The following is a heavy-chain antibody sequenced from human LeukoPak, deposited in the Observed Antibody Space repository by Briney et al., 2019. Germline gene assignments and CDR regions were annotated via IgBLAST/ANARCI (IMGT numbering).Heavy chain of an antibody. CDR2: ISWSGDRM. J-gene: IGHJ4*02. CDR1: GFTFEDHV. V-gene: IGHV3-9*01. D-gene: IGHD2-2*01. CDR3: AKDLGGSATTV. Sequence: PGGSLRLSCAASGFTFEDHVMHWVRQAPGKGLERVSSISWSGDRMGYADAVKGRFTISRDNAKNSLFLQMNSLRVEDTALYYCAKDLGGSATTVWGQGTLVTVSS.